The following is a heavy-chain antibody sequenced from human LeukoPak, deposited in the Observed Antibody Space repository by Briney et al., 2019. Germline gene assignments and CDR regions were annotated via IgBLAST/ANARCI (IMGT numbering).Heavy chain of an antibody. J-gene: IGHJ4*02. CDR3: AGVKGSSSSPFDY. CDR2: IIPIFGTA. CDR1: GGTFSSYA. Sequence: SVKVSCKASGGTFSSYAISWVRQAPGQGLEWMGRIIPIFGTANYAQKFQGRVTITADKSTSTAYMELSSLRSEDTAVYYCAGVKGSSSSPFDYWGQGTLVTVSS. D-gene: IGHD6-6*01. V-gene: IGHV1-69*06.